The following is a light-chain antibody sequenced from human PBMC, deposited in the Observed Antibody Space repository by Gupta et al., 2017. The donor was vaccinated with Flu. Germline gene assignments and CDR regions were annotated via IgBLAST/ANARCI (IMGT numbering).Light chain of an antibody. J-gene: IGLJ2*01. Sequence: GQTARIKGGGNNVGSKLVHWYQRKPGQAPVLVVYGDSVRPSGIPERFAGSNSGSTATLTVSRVEVGDEADYYCQVWDSSSDHVVFGGGTKLTVL. CDR1: NVGSKL. CDR3: QVWDSSSDHVV. V-gene: IGLV3-21*02. CDR2: GDS.